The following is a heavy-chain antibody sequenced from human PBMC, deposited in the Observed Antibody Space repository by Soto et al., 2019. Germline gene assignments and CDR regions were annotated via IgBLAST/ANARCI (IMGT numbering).Heavy chain of an antibody. V-gene: IGHV3-21*01. CDR1: GFTFSSYS. CDR2: ISSSSSNI. J-gene: IGHJ4*02. D-gene: IGHD3-16*02. CDR3: ARDPTRGMITFGGVIVSPFDY. Sequence: EVQLVESGGGLVKSGGSLRLSCAASGFTFSSYSMNWVRQAPGKGLKWVSSISSSSSNIYYADSVKGRFTISRDNAKNSLYLQMNSLRAEDTAVYYCARDPTRGMITFGGVIVSPFDYWGQGTLVTVSS.